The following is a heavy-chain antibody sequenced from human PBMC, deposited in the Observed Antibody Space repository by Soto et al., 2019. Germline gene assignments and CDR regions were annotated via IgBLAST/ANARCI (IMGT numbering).Heavy chain of an antibody. D-gene: IGHD2-15*01. J-gene: IGHJ6*02. V-gene: IGHV3-23*01. CDR2: ISGSGGST. Sequence: GGSLRLSCASSGFTFDDYGMSWARQAPGKGLEWVSAISGSGGSTYYADSVKGRFTISRDNSKNTLYLQMNSLRAEDTAVYYCAKELRGFLHCSGGSCYDPENYYYGMDVWGQGTTVTVSS. CDR1: GFTFDDYG. CDR3: AKELRGFLHCSGGSCYDPENYYYGMDV.